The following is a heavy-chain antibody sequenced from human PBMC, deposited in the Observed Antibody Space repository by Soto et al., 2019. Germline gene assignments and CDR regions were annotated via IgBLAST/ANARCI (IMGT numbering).Heavy chain of an antibody. V-gene: IGHV1-18*01. Sequence: ASVKVSCKASGYTFTSYGISWVRQAPGQGLEGMGWISAYNGNTNYAQKLQGRVTMTTDTCTSTAYMELRSLRSDDTAVYYCAGEGEAVLLLYSGCYYYGMDVWGPGTTLTV. J-gene: IGHJ6*02. D-gene: IGHD2-2*02. CDR3: AGEGEAVLLLYSGCYYYGMDV. CDR1: GYTFTSYG. CDR2: ISAYNGNT.